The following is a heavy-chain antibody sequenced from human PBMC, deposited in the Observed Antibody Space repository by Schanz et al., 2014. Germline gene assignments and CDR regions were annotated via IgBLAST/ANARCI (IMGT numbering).Heavy chain of an antibody. CDR3: ARQGTTRFQYYMDV. J-gene: IGHJ6*03. CDR1: AAFISRYY. CDR2: IYYNGGTP. D-gene: IGHD1-1*01. Sequence: QVQLQESGPGLVKPSETLSLTCTVSAAFISRYYWSWVRQAPGKGLEWIGSIYYNGGTPLYTPSLKSRATISADTSKNHFSLKLTSVAAADTAVYYCARQGTTRFQYYMDVWGEGTSVFVS. V-gene: IGHV4-59*08.